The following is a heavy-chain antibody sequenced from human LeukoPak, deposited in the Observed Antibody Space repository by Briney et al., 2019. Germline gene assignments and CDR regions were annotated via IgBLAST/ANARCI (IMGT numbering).Heavy chain of an antibody. J-gene: IGHJ4*02. D-gene: IGHD6-6*01. CDR1: GYTFTSYG. CDR2: ISAYNGNT. CDR3: ARVAPIAAPTYFDY. V-gene: IGHV1-18*01. Sequence: ASVKVSCKASGYTFTSYGISWVRQAPGQGLEWMGWISAYNGNTNYAQKLQGRVTMTTDTSTSTAYMELRSLRSDDTAVYYCARVAPIAAPTYFDYWGQGTLVTVSS.